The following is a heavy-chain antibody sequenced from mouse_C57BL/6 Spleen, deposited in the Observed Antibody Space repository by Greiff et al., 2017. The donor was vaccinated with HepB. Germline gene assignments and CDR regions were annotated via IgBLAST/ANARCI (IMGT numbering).Heavy chain of an antibody. CDR3: ARGNWDLAWFAY. Sequence: EVQLQESGPELVKPGASVKIPCKASGYTFTDYNMDWVKQSHGKSLEWIGDINPNNGGNIYNQKFKGKATLTVDKSSSTAYMELRSLTSEDTAVYYCARGNWDLAWFAYWGQGTLVTVSA. V-gene: IGHV1-18*01. CDR2: INPNNGGN. D-gene: IGHD4-1*01. J-gene: IGHJ3*01. CDR1: GYTFTDYN.